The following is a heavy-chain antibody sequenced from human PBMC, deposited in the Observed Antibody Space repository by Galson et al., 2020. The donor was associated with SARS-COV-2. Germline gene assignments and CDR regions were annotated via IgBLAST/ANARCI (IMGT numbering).Heavy chain of an antibody. D-gene: IGHD6-19*01. Sequence: GESLKISCAASGFTFSDHAMHWVRQAPGKGLEWVAQIFFDGSEKYYGDSVRGRFTISRDSSKNTVYLQMNNLRVDGTAVYYCARDGQASRGWVFEYGGQGTRLIVSS. CDR3: ARDGQASRGWVFEY. J-gene: IGHJ4*02. V-gene: IGHV3-33*01. CDR2: IFFDGSEK. CDR1: GFTFSDHA.